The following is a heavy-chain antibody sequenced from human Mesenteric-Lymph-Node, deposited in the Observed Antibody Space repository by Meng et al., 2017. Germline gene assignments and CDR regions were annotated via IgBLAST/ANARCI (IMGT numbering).Heavy chain of an antibody. Sequence: GSLRLSCTVSGYSISSVYYWGWIRQPPGRGLEWIGSISHSGNTYYNPSLKSRVTISVDTSKNQFSLRLSSVIAADTAVYYCARMTTVSYFDDWGQGTLVTVSS. V-gene: IGHV4-38-2*02. CDR1: GYSISSVYY. CDR3: ARMTTVSYFDD. CDR2: ISHSGNT. J-gene: IGHJ4*02. D-gene: IGHD4-17*01.